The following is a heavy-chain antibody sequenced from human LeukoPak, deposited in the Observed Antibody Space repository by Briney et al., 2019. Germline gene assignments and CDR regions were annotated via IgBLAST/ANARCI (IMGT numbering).Heavy chain of an antibody. CDR3: AKDKGIAARFSFDY. CDR2: ILYDGSLE. Sequence: PGKSLRLSCAASGFSFGTYAMHWVRQAPGKGLEWVALILYDGSLENTADSVRGRFIISRDNSKNTLYLQMNSLRAEDTAVYYCAKDKGIAARFSFDYWGQGTLVTVSS. CDR1: GFSFGTYA. D-gene: IGHD6-6*01. V-gene: IGHV3-30*04. J-gene: IGHJ4*02.